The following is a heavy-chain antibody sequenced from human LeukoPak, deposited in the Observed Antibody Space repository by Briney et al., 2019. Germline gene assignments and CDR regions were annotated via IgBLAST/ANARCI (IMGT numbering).Heavy chain of an antibody. CDR1: GGTFSSYA. V-gene: IGHV1-69*13. CDR2: IIPIFGTA. Sequence: ASVNVSCKASGGTFSSYAISWVRQAPGQGLEWMGGIIPIFGTANYAQKFQGRVTITADESTSTAYMELSSLRSEDTAVYYCATSTDTAMAHGAYYFDYWGQGTLVTVSS. D-gene: IGHD5-18*01. J-gene: IGHJ4*02. CDR3: ATSTDTAMAHGAYYFDY.